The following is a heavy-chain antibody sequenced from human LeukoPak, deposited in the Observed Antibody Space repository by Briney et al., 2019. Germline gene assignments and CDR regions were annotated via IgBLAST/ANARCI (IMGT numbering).Heavy chain of an antibody. D-gene: IGHD3-22*01. Sequence: GGSLRLSCAASGFTVSSNYMSWVRQAPGKGLEWVSVIYSGGSTYYADSVKGRFTISRDNSKNTLYLQMNSQRAEDTAVYYCARGITYYYDSSGYYPSGAFDIWGQGTMVTVSS. CDR2: IYSGGST. CDR3: ARGITYYYDSSGYYPSGAFDI. J-gene: IGHJ3*02. CDR1: GFTVSSNY. V-gene: IGHV3-53*01.